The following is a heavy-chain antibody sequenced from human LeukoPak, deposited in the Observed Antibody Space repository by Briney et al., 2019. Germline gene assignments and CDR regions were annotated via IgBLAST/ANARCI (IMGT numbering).Heavy chain of an antibody. CDR2: PSGGST. Sequence: PSGGSTSYAQKFQGRVTMTRDTSTSTVYMELSSLRSEDTAVYYCARDARTSYDSSGYYFDYWGQGTLVTVSS. V-gene: IGHV1-46*01. CDR3: ARDARTSYDSSGYYFDY. J-gene: IGHJ4*02. D-gene: IGHD3-22*01.